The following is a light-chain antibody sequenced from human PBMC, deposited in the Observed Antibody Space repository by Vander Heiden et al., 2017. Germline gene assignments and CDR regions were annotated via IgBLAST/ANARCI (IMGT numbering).Light chain of an antibody. CDR2: KAS. CDR3: QHENSNFHT. Sequence: DIQMTQSPSTLSAYVGDRVTITCRASQSISIWLAWYQQKPGKAPKLLIYKASSLESGVPSRFSGSGSETEFTLTISSLQPDDFATYYCQHENSNFHTFGQRTKLEIK. CDR1: QSISIW. J-gene: IGKJ2*01. V-gene: IGKV1-5*03.